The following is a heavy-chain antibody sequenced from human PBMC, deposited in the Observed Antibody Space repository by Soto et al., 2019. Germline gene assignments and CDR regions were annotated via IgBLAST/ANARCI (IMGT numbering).Heavy chain of an antibody. Sequence: QVQLVQSGAEVKKSGSSVKVSCKASGGTFSSYSISWVLQAPGQGLEWMGGITPLFGSANYAQKFQGRVTITADESTSTAYMQLSSLRSEDTAVYYCAREGYVDYGKPFDYWGQGTLVTVSS. V-gene: IGHV1-69*01. CDR1: GGTFSSYS. J-gene: IGHJ4*02. D-gene: IGHD4-17*01. CDR2: ITPLFGSA. CDR3: AREGYVDYGKPFDY.